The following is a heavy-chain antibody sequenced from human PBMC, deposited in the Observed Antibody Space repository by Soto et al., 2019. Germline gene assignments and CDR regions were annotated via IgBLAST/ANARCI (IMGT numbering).Heavy chain of an antibody. V-gene: IGHV3-23*01. CDR1: GFTFSSYA. Sequence: EVQVLESGGGLVQPGGSLRLSCAVSGFTFSSYAMSWVRQPPGTGLEWVSGISGSGGSTYSADSVKGRFTISRDNSRNTLFLQMNSLRPEDTAVYYCAKDRKSGSGWYWDYWGQGTLVTVSS. CDR2: ISGSGGST. D-gene: IGHD6-19*01. J-gene: IGHJ4*02. CDR3: AKDRKSGSGWYWDY.